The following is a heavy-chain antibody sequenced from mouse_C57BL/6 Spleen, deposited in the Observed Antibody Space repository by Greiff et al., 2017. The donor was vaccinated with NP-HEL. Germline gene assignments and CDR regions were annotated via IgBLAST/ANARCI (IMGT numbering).Heavy chain of an antibody. V-gene: IGHV1-52*01. J-gene: IGHJ4*01. CDR2: IDPSDSET. D-gene: IGHD2-5*01. CDR3: ARINSNYHCALDY. Sequence: QVQLQQPGAELVRPGSSVKLSCKASGYTFTSYWMHWVKQRPIQGLEWIGNIDPSDSETHYNQKFKDKATLTVDKSSSTAYMQLSSLTSEDSAVYYCARINSNYHCALDYWGQGTSVTVSS. CDR1: GYTFTSYW.